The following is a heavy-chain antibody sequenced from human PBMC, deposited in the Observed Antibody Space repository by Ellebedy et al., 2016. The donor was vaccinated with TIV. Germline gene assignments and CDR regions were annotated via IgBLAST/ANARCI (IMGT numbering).Heavy chain of an antibody. Sequence: SVKVSXXASGGTFSSYAISWVRQAPGQGLEWMGGIIPIFGTANYAQKFQGRVTITADESTSTAYMELSSLRSEDTAVYYCAGASRGVTPPYYYYGMDVWGQGTTVTVSS. V-gene: IGHV1-69*13. D-gene: IGHD3-10*01. CDR3: AGASRGVTPPYYYYGMDV. J-gene: IGHJ6*02. CDR1: GGTFSSYA. CDR2: IIPIFGTA.